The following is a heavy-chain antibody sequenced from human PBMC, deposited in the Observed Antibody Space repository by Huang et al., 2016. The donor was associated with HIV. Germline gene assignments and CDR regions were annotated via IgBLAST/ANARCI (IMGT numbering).Heavy chain of an antibody. V-gene: IGHV4-39*01. Sequence: QLQLQGSGPGLVKPSETLSLTCTVSGGSITSSSYYWGWIRQPPGKGLEWVGSIYYRGSNDYNPSLKRRVTVSVETSKNQFSLKLSSVTAADTAVYYCARHFSYYDSSGYTPWDAFDIWGQGTMVTVSS. CDR3: ARHFSYYDSSGYTPWDAFDI. J-gene: IGHJ3*02. D-gene: IGHD3-22*01. CDR2: IYYRGSN. CDR1: GGSITSSSYY.